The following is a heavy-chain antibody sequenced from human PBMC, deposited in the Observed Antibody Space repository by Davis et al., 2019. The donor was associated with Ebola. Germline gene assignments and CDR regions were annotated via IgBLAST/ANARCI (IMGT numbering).Heavy chain of an antibody. V-gene: IGHV4-4*02. D-gene: IGHD2-21*02. J-gene: IGHJ6*02. Sequence: MPSEPLSLTCAVPGGSISSTNWWSWVRQPPGKGLEWIGYIYYSGSTNYNPSLKSRVTISVDTSKNQFSLKLGSVTAADTAVYYCASPGLVVVTAHYYYYGMDVWGQGTTVTVSS. CDR3: ASPGLVVVTAHYYYYGMDV. CDR1: GGSISSTNW. CDR2: IYYSGST.